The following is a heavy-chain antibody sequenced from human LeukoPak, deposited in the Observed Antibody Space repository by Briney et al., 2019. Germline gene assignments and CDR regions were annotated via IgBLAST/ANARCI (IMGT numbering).Heavy chain of an antibody. Sequence: GGSLRLSCAASGFTFSSYSMNWVRQAPGKGLEWVSYISTGSSTTYYADSVKGRFTISRDNVENSLYLQMNSLRDEDTAVYYCARVAAGYSVNYFDYWGQGTLVTASS. CDR3: ARVAAGYSVNYFDY. J-gene: IGHJ4*02. V-gene: IGHV3-48*02. CDR1: GFTFSSYS. D-gene: IGHD4-23*01. CDR2: ISTGSSTT.